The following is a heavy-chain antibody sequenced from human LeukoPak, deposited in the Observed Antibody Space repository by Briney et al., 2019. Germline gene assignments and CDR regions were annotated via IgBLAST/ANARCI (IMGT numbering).Heavy chain of an antibody. V-gene: IGHV3-21*01. D-gene: IGHD2-15*01. Sequence: GGSLRLSCAASGCTFSSYSMNWVAQAPGKGLEWVASISSSSSYIYYADSLKGRFTISRDNAKNSLDLQMNSLRAEDTAVYYCARADCSGGSCYYYFAMDVSGQGTTVTVSS. J-gene: IGHJ6*02. CDR2: ISSSSSYI. CDR1: GCTFSSYS. CDR3: ARADCSGGSCYYYFAMDV.